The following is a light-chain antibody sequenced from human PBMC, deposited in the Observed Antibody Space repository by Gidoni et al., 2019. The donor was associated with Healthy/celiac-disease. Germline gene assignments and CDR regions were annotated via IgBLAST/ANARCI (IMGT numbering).Light chain of an antibody. Sequence: EIVLTQSPGTLSLSPGERANLSCRASQSVSSIYLAWYQQKPGQAPRLLIYGASSRATGIPDRFSGSGSGTDFTLTISRLEPEDFAVYYCQQYGSSPLTFGGGTKVEIK. J-gene: IGKJ4*01. CDR2: GAS. CDR3: QQYGSSPLT. V-gene: IGKV3-20*01. CDR1: QSVSSIY.